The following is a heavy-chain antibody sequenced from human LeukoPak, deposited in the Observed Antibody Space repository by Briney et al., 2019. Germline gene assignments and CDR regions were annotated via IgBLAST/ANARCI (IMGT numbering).Heavy chain of an antibody. V-gene: IGHV3-23*01. D-gene: IGHD7-27*01. CDR2: IGNNGGGI. J-gene: IGHJ4*02. CDR1: GFTFSTYT. CDR3: AIDPNWGTHS. Sequence: GGSLRLSCAASGFTFSTYTMYWVRHPPGKRLEWVSIIGNNGGGIHYADSVRGRFAISRDNSKNALYLQMNSLRVEDTAVYYCAIDPNWGTHSWGQGVLVTVSS.